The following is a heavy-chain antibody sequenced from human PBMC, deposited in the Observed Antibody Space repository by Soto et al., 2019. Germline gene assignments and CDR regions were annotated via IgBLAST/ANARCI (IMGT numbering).Heavy chain of an antibody. J-gene: IGHJ4*02. CDR2: IKSDGTST. Sequence: GGSLRLSCAASGFSVRIYWMHCVRQAPGKGLVWVSRIKSDGTSTSYADSVKGRFTISRDNAKNTLYLQMNSLRAEDTAVYYCARGDWLDYWGQGTLVTVSS. CDR1: GFSVRIYW. D-gene: IGHD3-9*01. CDR3: ARGDWLDY. V-gene: IGHV3-74*01.